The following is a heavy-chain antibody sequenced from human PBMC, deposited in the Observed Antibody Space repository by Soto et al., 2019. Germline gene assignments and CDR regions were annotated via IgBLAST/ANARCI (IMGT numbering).Heavy chain of an antibody. J-gene: IGHJ5*02. D-gene: IGHD3-3*01. CDR3: AYHRFLEWLGPFDP. CDR2: ISAYNGNT. Sequence: QVPLVQSGAEVKKPGASVKVSCKASGYTFTSYGISWVRQAPGQGLEWMGWISAYNGNTNYAQKLQGRVTMTTDTSTRTAYMELRSLRSDDTAVYYCAYHRFLEWLGPFDPWGQGTLVTVSS. V-gene: IGHV1-18*01. CDR1: GYTFTSYG.